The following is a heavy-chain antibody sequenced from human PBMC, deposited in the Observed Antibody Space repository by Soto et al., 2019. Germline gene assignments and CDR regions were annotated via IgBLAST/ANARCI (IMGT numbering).Heavy chain of an antibody. CDR2: ISYDGSNK. D-gene: IGHD6-6*01. V-gene: IGHV3-30-3*01. CDR3: ARDRGPRGSSSLDFDY. CDR1: GFTFSSYA. Sequence: GGSLRLSCAASGFTFSSYAMHWVRQAPGKGLEWVAVISYDGSNKYYADSVKGRFTISRDNSKNTLYLQMNSLRAEDTAVYYCARDRGPRGSSSLDFDYWGQGTLVTVSS. J-gene: IGHJ4*02.